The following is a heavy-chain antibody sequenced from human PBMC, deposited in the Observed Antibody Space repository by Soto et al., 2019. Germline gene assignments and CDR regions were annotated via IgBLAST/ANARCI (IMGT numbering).Heavy chain of an antibody. CDR3: ARLSMLGGWFDP. J-gene: IGHJ5*02. CDR2: TYYSGST. Sequence: QVQLQESGPGLVKPSQTLSLTCTVSGGSISSSGNYWNWIRQHPGKGLEWIGYTYYSGSTYSNPSLKGRVTMSVDTSKTQFSLKLSSVTAADTAVYYCARLSMLGGWFDPWGQGTLVTVSS. CDR1: GGSISSSGNY. V-gene: IGHV4-31*03. D-gene: IGHD3-10*02.